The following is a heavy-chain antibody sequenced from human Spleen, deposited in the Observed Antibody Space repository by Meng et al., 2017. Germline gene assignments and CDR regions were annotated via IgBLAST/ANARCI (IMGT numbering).Heavy chain of an antibody. CDR1: GYTFRMDG. V-gene: IGHV1-18*01. Sequence: QVQLVQSGAEVKMPGASVKVSCKPSGYTFRMDGISWVRQAPGQGLEWMGWIATHNGDTKYAQRLQGRVTMTTDITTNTVFMELRSLTSDDTGVYYCAVDCSSTTCYGFNYWGQGTLVTVSS. D-gene: IGHD2-2*01. CDR2: IATHNGDT. CDR3: AVDCSSTTCYGFNY. J-gene: IGHJ4*02.